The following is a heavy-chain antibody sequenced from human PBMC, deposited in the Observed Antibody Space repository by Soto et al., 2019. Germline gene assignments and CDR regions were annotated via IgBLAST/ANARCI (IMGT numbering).Heavy chain of an antibody. CDR1: GYTFTGYY. D-gene: IGHD3-10*01. CDR3: ARAVSYGSGGFS. Sequence: ASVKVSCKASGYTFTGYYMHWVRQAPGQGLEWMGWINPNSGGTNYAQKFQGRVTMTRDTSISTAYMELSRLRSDDTAVCYCARAVSYGSGGFSWGQGTLVTVSS. V-gene: IGHV1-2*02. J-gene: IGHJ5*02. CDR2: INPNSGGT.